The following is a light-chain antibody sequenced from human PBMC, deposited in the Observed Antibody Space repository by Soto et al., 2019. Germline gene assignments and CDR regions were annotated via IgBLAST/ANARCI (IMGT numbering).Light chain of an antibody. CDR1: SSNIGSTYD. CDR3: QSYDDSLSVHYC. V-gene: IGLV1-40*01. J-gene: IGLJ1*01. Sequence: QSVLTQPPSVSGAPVQRVTIACTGSSSNIGSTYDVQWYQQLPGTAPKLLIHGNTDRPSGVPDRFSGSKSGTSASLAITGLQADDEADYSCQSYDDSLSVHYCFGTGT. CDR2: GNT.